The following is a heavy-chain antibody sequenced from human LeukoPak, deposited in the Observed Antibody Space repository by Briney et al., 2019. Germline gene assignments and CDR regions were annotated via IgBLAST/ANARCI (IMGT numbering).Heavy chain of an antibody. CDR2: ISNTGST. CDR1: GASMSSPDYY. J-gene: IGHJ5*02. Sequence: SETLSLIRTVSGASMSSPDYYGGWIRHPPGKGPEWITSISNTGSTYLSASLKSRVSISVDTSKNQFSLSLRSVTAADTAVYYCARDRRLNLNWFDPWGQGTLVTVSS. V-gene: IGHV4-39*07. D-gene: IGHD1-14*01. CDR3: ARDRRLNLNWFDP.